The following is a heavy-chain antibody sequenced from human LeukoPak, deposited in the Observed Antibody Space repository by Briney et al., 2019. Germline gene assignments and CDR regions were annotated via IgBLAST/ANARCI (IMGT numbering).Heavy chain of an antibody. J-gene: IGHJ4*02. Sequence: ASVKVSCKASGYTFTGYYMHWVRQAPGQGLEWMGRINPNSGGTNYAQKFQGRVTMTRDTSISTAYMELSRLRSDDTAVYYCARAPYGLGYNIDYWGQGTLVTVSS. CDR3: ARAPYGLGYNIDY. CDR1: GYTFTGYY. D-gene: IGHD5-18*01. V-gene: IGHV1-2*06. CDR2: INPNSGGT.